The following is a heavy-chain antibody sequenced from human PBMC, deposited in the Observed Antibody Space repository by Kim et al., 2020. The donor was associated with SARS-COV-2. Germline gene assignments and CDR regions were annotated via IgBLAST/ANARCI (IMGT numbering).Heavy chain of an antibody. V-gene: IGHV3-43*01. Sequence: KGRFTISIDNSKNSLYLQMNSLRTEDTAFYYCAKDMELQLAYYYYYYGMDVWGQGTTVTVSS. J-gene: IGHJ6*02. D-gene: IGHD1-7*01. CDR3: AKDMELQLAYYYYYYGMDV.